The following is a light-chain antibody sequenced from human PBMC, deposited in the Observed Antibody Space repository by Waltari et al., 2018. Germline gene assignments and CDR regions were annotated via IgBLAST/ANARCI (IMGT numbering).Light chain of an antibody. CDR2: KAS. Sequence: DIQMNQSPSTLSASVGGRVTITCRASQSISDWLAWYHQKPGKAPKLLIYKASNLENGVPSRFSGSGSGTEFTLTISSLQPDDFATYYCQQYNDYLYTFGQGTKLEIK. V-gene: IGKV1-5*03. CDR1: QSISDW. J-gene: IGKJ2*01. CDR3: QQYNDYLYT.